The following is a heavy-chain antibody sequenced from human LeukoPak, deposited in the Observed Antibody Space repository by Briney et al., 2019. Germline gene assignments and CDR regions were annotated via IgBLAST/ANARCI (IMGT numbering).Heavy chain of an antibody. Sequence: AGGSLRLSCAASGFTFNTFNMNWVRQAPGKGLEWVSSITSGGDYIYYADSVKGRFTTSRDNAKNSLSLQLNSLRVEDTAVYYCARVHYDVLAASYKWTPDYWGQGTLVTVSS. D-gene: IGHD3-9*01. J-gene: IGHJ4*02. CDR1: GFTFNTFN. CDR3: ARVHYDVLAASYKWTPDY. CDR2: ITSGGDYI. V-gene: IGHV3-21*01.